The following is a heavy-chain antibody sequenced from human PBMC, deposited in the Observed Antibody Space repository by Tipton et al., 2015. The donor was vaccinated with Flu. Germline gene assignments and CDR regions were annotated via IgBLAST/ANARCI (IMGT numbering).Heavy chain of an antibody. J-gene: IGHJ2*01. D-gene: IGHD2/OR15-2a*01. CDR3: ARRTLREGSHFHWYFDL. Sequence: QLVQSGAEVKKPGESLRISCKGSGYSFTSYWISWVRQMPGKGLEWMGRIDPSDSYTNYSPSFQGHVTISADKSISTAYLQWSSLKASDTAMYYCARRTLREGSHFHWYFDLWGRGTLVTVSS. CDR2: IDPSDSYT. V-gene: IGHV5-10-1*01. CDR1: GYSFTSYW.